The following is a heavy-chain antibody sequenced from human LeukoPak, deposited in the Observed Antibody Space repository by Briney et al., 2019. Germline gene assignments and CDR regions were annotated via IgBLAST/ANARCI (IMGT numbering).Heavy chain of an antibody. CDR1: GGSISSSSYY. V-gene: IGHV4-39*07. D-gene: IGHD1-7*01. J-gene: IGHJ3*02. Sequence: SETLSLTCIVSGGSISSSSYYWGWIRQPPGKGLEWIGSIYYSGSTYYNPSLKSRVTISVDTSKNQFSLKLSSVTAADTAVYYCAREELRAFDIWGQGTMVTVSS. CDR3: AREELRAFDI. CDR2: IYYSGST.